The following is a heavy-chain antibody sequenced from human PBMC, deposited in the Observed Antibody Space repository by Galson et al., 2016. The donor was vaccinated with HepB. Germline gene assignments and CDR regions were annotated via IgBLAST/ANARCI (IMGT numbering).Heavy chain of an antibody. CDR1: GFRFSTYA. V-gene: IGHV3-30*04. J-gene: IGHJ4*02. CDR3: ARETSGGYFAQNDY. D-gene: IGHD1-26*01. CDR2: ISYDGSNE. Sequence: SLRLSCAAAGFRFSTYAMHWVRQAPGKGLEAVAVISYDGSNEYYPDSVKGRFTISRDNSKNSLYLQMNSLRPEDTAVYYCARETSGGYFAQNDYWGQGTLVIVSS.